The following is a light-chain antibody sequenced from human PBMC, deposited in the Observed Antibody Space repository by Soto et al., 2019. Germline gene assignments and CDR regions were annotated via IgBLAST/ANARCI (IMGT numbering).Light chain of an antibody. V-gene: IGLV2-23*02. CDR3: CSYAGTTVFYV. CDR1: SADVGSYDL. J-gene: IGLJ1*01. CDR2: EVN. Sequence: QSALTQPASVSGSPGQSITISCTGTSADVGSYDLVSWYQHLPGRAPKLMIYEVNQRPSGVSNRFSASKSGNTASQTISGLQAEDEADYYCCSYAGTTVFYVFGTGTKLTVL.